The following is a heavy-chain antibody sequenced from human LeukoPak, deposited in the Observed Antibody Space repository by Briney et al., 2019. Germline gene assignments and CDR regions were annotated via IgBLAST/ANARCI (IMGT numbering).Heavy chain of an antibody. D-gene: IGHD3-22*01. J-gene: IGHJ3*02. CDR3: ARDYYDSRGEAFDI. CDR2: IFYVGST. Sequence: SETLSLTCTVSGDFIGSHYWSRIRQPPGKGPEWNWYIFYVGSTNYNPSLKSRVTISVDTSKNQFSLKLNSVTAADTAVYYCARDYYDSRGEAFDIWGQGTMVTVSS. V-gene: IGHV4-59*11. CDR1: GDFIGSHY.